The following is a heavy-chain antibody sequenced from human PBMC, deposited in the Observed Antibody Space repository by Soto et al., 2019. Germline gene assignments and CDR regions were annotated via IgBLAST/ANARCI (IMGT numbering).Heavy chain of an antibody. CDR1: GGSISSYY. Sequence: SETLSLTCTVSGGSISSYYWSWIRQPPGKGLEWIGYIYYSGSTNYNPSLKSRVTISVDTSKNQFSLKLSSVTAADTAVYYCARLGVGYLIFDYWGLVTPLTVSS. CDR2: IYYSGST. J-gene: IGHJ4*02. V-gene: IGHV4-59*01. CDR3: ARLGVGYLIFDY. D-gene: IGHD2-8*02.